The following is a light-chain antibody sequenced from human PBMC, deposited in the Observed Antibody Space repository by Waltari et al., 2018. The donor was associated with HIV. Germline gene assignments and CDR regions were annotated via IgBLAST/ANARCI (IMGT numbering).Light chain of an antibody. V-gene: IGLV3-21*02. CDR1: NIGSIS. CDR2: NDD. J-gene: IGLJ2*01. Sequence: SYVLTKPPSVSVAPGQTARIACGGNNIGSISVHWYQQKTGQAPVLVVDNDDDRPSGIPERFSGSNSGNTATLTISRVEAGDEADYYCQVWDNSRDHLVFGGGTKLTVL. CDR3: QVWDNSRDHLV.